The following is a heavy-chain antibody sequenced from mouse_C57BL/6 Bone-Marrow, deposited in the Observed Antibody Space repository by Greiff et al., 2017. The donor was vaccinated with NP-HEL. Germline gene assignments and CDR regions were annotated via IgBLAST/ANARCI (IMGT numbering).Heavy chain of an antibody. CDR2: IYPGSGST. V-gene: IGHV1-55*01. D-gene: IGHD1-1*01. J-gene: IGHJ3*01. CDR1: GYTFTSYW. CDR3: ARSRYYDGSSQFAY. Sequence: QVQLQQPGAELVKPGASVKMSCKASGYTFTSYWITWVKQRPGQGLEWIGDIYPGSGSTNYNEKFKSKATLTVDTSSSTAYMQLSSLTSEDSAVYYCARSRYYDGSSQFAYWGQGTLVTVSA.